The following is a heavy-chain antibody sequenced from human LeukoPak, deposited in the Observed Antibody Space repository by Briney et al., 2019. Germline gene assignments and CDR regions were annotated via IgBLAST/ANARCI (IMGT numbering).Heavy chain of an antibody. CDR3: ARGNGTYYYDSSGALDFDY. CDR1: GFTVSSNY. Sequence: GGTLRLSCAASGFTVSSNYMSWVRQAPGKGLEWVSVIYSGGSTYYADSVKGRFTISRDNSKNTLYLQMNSLRAEDTAVYYCARGNGTYYYDSSGALDFDYWGQGTLVTVSS. CDR2: IYSGGST. J-gene: IGHJ4*02. V-gene: IGHV3-53*01. D-gene: IGHD3-22*01.